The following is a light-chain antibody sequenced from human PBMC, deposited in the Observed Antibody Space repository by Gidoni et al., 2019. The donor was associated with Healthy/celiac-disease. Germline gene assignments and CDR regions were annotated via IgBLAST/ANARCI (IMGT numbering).Light chain of an antibody. Sequence: EIVMTQSPATLSVSPGERATLSCRASQSVSSNLAWYQQKPGQASRLLIYGASTRATGIPARFSGSGSGTEFTLTISSLQSEDFAVYYCQQYNNWPLGFGGGTKVEIK. V-gene: IGKV3-15*01. CDR1: QSVSSN. J-gene: IGKJ4*01. CDR3: QQYNNWPLG. CDR2: GAS.